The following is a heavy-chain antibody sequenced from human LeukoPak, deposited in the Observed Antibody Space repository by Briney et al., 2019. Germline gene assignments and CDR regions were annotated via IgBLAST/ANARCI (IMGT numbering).Heavy chain of an antibody. D-gene: IGHD4-17*01. CDR2: IYYSGST. J-gene: IGHJ4*02. V-gene: IGHV4-39*02. Sequence: SETLSLTCTVSGGSISSSSYYWGWIRQPPGKGLEWIGSIYYSGSTYYNPSLKSRVTISVDTSKNQLSLKLSSVTAADTAVYYCARDSVGHGDYYYQTFDYWGQGTLVTVSS. CDR1: GGSISSSSYY. CDR3: ARDSVGHGDYYYQTFDY.